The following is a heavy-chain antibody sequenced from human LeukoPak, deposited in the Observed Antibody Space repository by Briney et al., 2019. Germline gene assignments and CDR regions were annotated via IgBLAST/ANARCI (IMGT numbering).Heavy chain of an antibody. V-gene: IGHV3-23*01. CDR3: AKDLSRTPIYDSSGYPVDY. D-gene: IGHD3-22*01. Sequence: PGGSLRLSCAASGFTFSSYAMSWVRQAPGKGLEWVSAISGSGGSTYYADSVKGRFTISRDNSKNTLYLQMNSLRAEDTAVYYCAKDLSRTPIYDSSGYPVDYWGQGTLVTVSS. J-gene: IGHJ4*02. CDR2: ISGSGGST. CDR1: GFTFSSYA.